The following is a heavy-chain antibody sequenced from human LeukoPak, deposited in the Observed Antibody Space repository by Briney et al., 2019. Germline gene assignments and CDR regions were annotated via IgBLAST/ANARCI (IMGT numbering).Heavy chain of an antibody. Sequence: GGSLRLSCAASGFTFSTSWMHWVRQAPGKGLVWVSRINGEGSNIYYADSVKGRFTISRDKAKNTLYLQKNSLKGEDTAGYYCARGRDDPRNALVWGQGTLVTVSS. CDR3: ARGRDDPRNALV. J-gene: IGHJ4*02. D-gene: IGHD5-24*01. CDR1: GFTFSTSW. CDR2: INGEGSNI. V-gene: IGHV3-74*01.